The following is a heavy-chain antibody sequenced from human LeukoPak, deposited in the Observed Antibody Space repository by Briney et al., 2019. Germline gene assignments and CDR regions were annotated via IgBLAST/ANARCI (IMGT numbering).Heavy chain of an antibody. Sequence: SETLSLTCTVSGGSISSYYWSWIRQPPGKGLEWIGEINHSGSTNYNPSLKSRVTISVDTSKNQFSLKLSSVTAADTAVYYCARGPHYYGSGSYYNGTVDYWGQGTLVTVSS. V-gene: IGHV4-34*01. CDR2: INHSGST. CDR3: ARGPHYYGSGSYYNGTVDY. CDR1: GGSISSYY. D-gene: IGHD3-10*01. J-gene: IGHJ4*02.